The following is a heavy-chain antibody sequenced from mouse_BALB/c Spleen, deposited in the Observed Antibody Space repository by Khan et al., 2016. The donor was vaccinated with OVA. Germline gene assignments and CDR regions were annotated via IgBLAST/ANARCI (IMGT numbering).Heavy chain of an antibody. V-gene: IGHV1-7*01. CDR3: ARRGLRWDFDY. D-gene: IGHD1-1*01. CDR1: GYTFINYW. J-gene: IGHJ2*01. CDR2: INPSTAYT. Sequence: VQLQQSGAELAKPGASVKMSCKASGYTFINYWILWVKQRPGQGLEWIGYINPSTAYTEYNQNFKDKATLTADKSSRTAYMQLSSLTSEDSAVYYCARRGLRWDFDYWSQGTTLTVSS.